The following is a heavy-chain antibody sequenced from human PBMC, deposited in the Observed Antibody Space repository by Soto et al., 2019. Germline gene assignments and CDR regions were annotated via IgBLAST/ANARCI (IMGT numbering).Heavy chain of an antibody. V-gene: IGHV1-69*10. CDR2: IIPIHGTA. D-gene: IGHD6-6*01. CDR1: GGTFSSYA. CDR3: ARGLAARGY. J-gene: IGHJ4*02. Sequence: GASVKVSCKASGGTFSSYAISWVRQAPGQGLEWMGGIIPIHGTAKYAQKFQGRVTITADKSASTAYMELSSLRSEDTAVYYCARGLAARGYWGQGTLVTVSS.